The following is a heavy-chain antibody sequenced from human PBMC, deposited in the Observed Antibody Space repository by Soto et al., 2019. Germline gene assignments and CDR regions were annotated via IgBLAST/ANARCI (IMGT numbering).Heavy chain of an antibody. V-gene: IGHV3-15*01. Sequence: EVQLVESGGGLVKPGESLRLSCAASGFTFTDAWMTWLRQVPGKGLEWVGRIKSKTSGGTTDYAAPVKDRFTISTDDSKSTVYLHMNSLKTEDTAVYFCSMGFCIGGKCHWDDAFKIWGQGTMVTVSS. CDR3: SMGFCIGGKCHWDDAFKI. J-gene: IGHJ3*02. CDR1: GFTFTDAW. CDR2: IKSKTSGGTT. D-gene: IGHD2-15*01.